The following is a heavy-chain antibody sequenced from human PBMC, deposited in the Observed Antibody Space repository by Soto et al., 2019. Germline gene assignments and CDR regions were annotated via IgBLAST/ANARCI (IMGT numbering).Heavy chain of an antibody. J-gene: IGHJ6*02. Sequence: QVQLVESGGGVVQPGRSLRLSCAASGFMFSTYGMHWVRQAPGKGLEWVAVISFDGSNKYYGDSVKGRFTISRDNSRNALYLQMDSLRAEDTAVYYCANDGGMTTVTHTFYYGLGVWGHGTTVIVS. CDR1: GFMFSTYG. CDR3: ANDGGMTTVTHTFYYGLGV. V-gene: IGHV3-30*18. D-gene: IGHD4-17*01. CDR2: ISFDGSNK.